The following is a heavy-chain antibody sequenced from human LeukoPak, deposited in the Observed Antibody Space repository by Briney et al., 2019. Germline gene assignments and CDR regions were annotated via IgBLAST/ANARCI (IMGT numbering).Heavy chain of an antibody. Sequence: KPSETLSLTCTVSGGSISTYYWSWIRQPAGKGLEWIGRIYTSGSTNYNPSLKSRVTMSVDTSKNQFSLKLSSVTAADTAVYYCARDRVGARLNWFDPWGQGTLVTVSS. V-gene: IGHV4-4*07. CDR2: IYTSGST. CDR1: GGSISTYY. D-gene: IGHD1-26*01. CDR3: ARDRVGARLNWFDP. J-gene: IGHJ5*02.